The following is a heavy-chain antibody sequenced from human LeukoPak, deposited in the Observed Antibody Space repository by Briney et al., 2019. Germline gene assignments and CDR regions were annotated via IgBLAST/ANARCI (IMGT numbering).Heavy chain of an antibody. CDR3: ARGAYYDFWSGPGYFDY. Sequence: ASVKVSCKASGYTFTGYYMHWVRQAPGQGLEWMGWINPNSGGTNYAQKFQGRVTMTRDTSISTAYMELSRLRSDDTAVYYCARGAYYDFWSGPGYFDYWGQGTLVTVSS. D-gene: IGHD3-3*01. V-gene: IGHV1-2*02. CDR1: GYTFTGYY. CDR2: INPNSGGT. J-gene: IGHJ4*02.